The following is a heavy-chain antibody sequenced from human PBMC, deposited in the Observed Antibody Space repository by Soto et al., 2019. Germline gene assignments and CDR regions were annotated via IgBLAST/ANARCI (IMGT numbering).Heavy chain of an antibody. CDR2: INPNSGGT. J-gene: IGHJ6*02. Sequence: SVEVSCKASGYTFTGYYMHWVRQAPGQGLEWMGWINPNSGGTNYAQKFQGSLTMTRDTSSSTAYMELSRLRSDDTAVYYCARDQGITGTTYDSYYGMDVWGQGTTVTVSS. CDR1: GYTFTGYY. CDR3: ARDQGITGTTYDSYYGMDV. D-gene: IGHD1-20*01. V-gene: IGHV1-2*04.